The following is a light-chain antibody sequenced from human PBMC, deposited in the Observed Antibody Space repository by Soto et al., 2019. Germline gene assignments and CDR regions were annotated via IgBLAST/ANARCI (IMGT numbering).Light chain of an antibody. CDR3: QQYNNWPWT. V-gene: IGKV3-15*01. CDR2: GAS. CDR1: QSVSSN. Sequence: DIVMTQSPATLSVSPAERATLSCRDSQSVSSNLAWYQHKPGQAPRLLIYGASTRATGIPARFSGSGSGTAFTLTISSLQSEDFAVYYCQQYNNWPWTFGQGTKVEIK. J-gene: IGKJ1*01.